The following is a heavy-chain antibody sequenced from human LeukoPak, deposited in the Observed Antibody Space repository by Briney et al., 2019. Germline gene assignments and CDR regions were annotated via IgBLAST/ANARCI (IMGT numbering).Heavy chain of an antibody. D-gene: IGHD2-15*01. V-gene: IGHV4-59*01. Sequence: SETLSLTCTVSSGSISSYYWSWIRQPPGKGLEWIGYIYYSGSTNYNPSLKSRVTISVDTSKNQFSLKLSSVTAADTAVYYCARDPRPIGYCSGGSCYRDDAFDIWGQGTMVTVSS. CDR2: IYYSGST. CDR3: ARDPRPIGYCSGGSCYRDDAFDI. CDR1: SGSISSYY. J-gene: IGHJ3*02.